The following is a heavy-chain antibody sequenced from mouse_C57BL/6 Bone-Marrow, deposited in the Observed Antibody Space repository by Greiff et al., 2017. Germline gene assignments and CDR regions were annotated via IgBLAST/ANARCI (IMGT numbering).Heavy chain of an antibody. V-gene: IGHV1-82*01. CDR1: GYAFSSSW. CDR3: ARSXXYSNSPFAY. Sequence: LVKPGASVKISCKASGYAFSSSWMNWVKQRPGKGLEWIGRIYPGDGDTNYNGKFKGKATLTADKSSSTAYMQLSSLTSADSAVYFCARSXXYSNSPFAYWGQGTLVTVSA. J-gene: IGHJ3*01. CDR2: IYPGDGDT. D-gene: IGHD2-5*01.